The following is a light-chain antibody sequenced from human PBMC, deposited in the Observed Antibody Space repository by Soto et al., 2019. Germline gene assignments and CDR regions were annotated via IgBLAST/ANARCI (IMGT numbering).Light chain of an antibody. Sequence: EIVLTQSPATLSLSPGERATLSCRASQSVSSYLAWYQQKPGQAPRLLIYDASNRATGIPARFSGSGSGTDFTLTISSLEPEDFAVYYCQQSSNWPPEITFGQGTRLEI. CDR2: DAS. V-gene: IGKV3-11*01. CDR1: QSVSSY. J-gene: IGKJ5*01. CDR3: QQSSNWPPEIT.